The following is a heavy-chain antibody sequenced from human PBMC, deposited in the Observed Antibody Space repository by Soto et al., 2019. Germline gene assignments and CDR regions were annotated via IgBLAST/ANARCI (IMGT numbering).Heavy chain of an antibody. CDR3: AGYNWNYYFDP. CDR1: GGSISSYY. D-gene: IGHD1-7*01. J-gene: IGHJ5*02. Sequence: SETLSLTCTVSGGSISSYYWSWIRQPPGKGLEWIGYIYYSGSTNYNPSLKSRVTISVDTSKNQFSLKLSSVTAADTAVYYCAGYNWNYYFDPWGQGTLVTVSS. V-gene: IGHV4-59*01. CDR2: IYYSGST.